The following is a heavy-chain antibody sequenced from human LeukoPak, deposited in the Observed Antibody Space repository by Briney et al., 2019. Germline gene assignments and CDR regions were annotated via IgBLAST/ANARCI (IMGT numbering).Heavy chain of an antibody. Sequence: GGSLRLSCALSVYPFTIYNKNCVRDATGGGREWVSYISSSSSTIYYADSVKGRFTISRDNAKNSLYLQMNSLRDEDTAVYYCARDYYGDYSFDYWGLGTLVTVSS. D-gene: IGHD4-17*01. CDR2: ISSSSSTI. V-gene: IGHV3-48*02. CDR1: VYPFTIYN. CDR3: ARDYYGDYSFDY. J-gene: IGHJ4*02.